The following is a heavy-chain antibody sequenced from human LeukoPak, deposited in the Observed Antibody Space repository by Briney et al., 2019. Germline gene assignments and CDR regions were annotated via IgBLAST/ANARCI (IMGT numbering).Heavy chain of an antibody. D-gene: IGHD2-21*01. Sequence: SVKVSCKASGFTFTRSAMQWVRQGRVQRLEWIGWIVVGSGNTNYAQKFQERVTITRDMSTSTAYMELSSLRCEDTAVYYCARVSLGVFGYYYYMDVWGKGTTVTISS. J-gene: IGHJ6*03. CDR1: GFTFTRSA. CDR2: IVVGSGNT. V-gene: IGHV1-58*02. CDR3: ARVSLGVFGYYYYMDV.